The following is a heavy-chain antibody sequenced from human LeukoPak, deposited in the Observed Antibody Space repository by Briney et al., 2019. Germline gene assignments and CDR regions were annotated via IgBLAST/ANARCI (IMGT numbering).Heavy chain of an antibody. CDR1: GFTFSSCW. V-gene: IGHV3-7*01. CDR3: ARVRLFPDY. Sequence: PGGSLRLSCAASGFTFSSCWMSWVRQAPGKGLEWVANIKQDGSEKYYVDSVKGRFTISRDNAKNSLYLQMNSLRAEDTAVYYCARVRLFPDYWGQGTLVTVSS. J-gene: IGHJ4*02. CDR2: IKQDGSEK. D-gene: IGHD3-22*01.